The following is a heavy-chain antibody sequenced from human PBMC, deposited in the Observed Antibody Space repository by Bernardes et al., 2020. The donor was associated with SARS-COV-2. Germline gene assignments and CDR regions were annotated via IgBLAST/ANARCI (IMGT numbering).Heavy chain of an antibody. CDR1: GASIKSTSYF. Sequence: SETLSLTCTVSGASIKSTSYFWGWIRQPPGKGLEWIATIYNSGSTYYNPSLQSRVTISLDTSTNQFSLRLDSVTAADTAVYYCARERSVVRQGVITPSYLDGWGQGTLVTVSS. CDR3: ARERSVVRQGVITPSYLDG. CDR2: IYNSGST. J-gene: IGHJ4*02. D-gene: IGHD3-10*01. V-gene: IGHV4-39*07.